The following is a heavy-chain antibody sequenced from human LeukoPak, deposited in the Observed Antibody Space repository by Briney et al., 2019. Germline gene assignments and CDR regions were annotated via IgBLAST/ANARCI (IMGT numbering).Heavy chain of an antibody. CDR2: INPSGGSA. Sequence: APVKVSCKASGYTFTSYYMHWVRQAPGQGLEWMGIINPSGGSASCAQKFQGRVTMIRDTSTSTVYMGLSSLRSEDTAVYYCARGVRIEGSGSYEGPFFDYWGQGTLVTVSS. V-gene: IGHV1-46*01. J-gene: IGHJ4*02. CDR1: GYTFTSYY. D-gene: IGHD3-10*01. CDR3: ARGVRIEGSGSYEGPFFDY.